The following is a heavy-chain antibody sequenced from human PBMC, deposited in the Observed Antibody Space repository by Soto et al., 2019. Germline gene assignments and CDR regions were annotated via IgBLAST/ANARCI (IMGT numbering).Heavy chain of an antibody. CDR1: GGTFSSYA. D-gene: IGHD3-16*01. J-gene: IGHJ6*02. CDR2: IIPIFGTA. CDR3: ARRPPLEGGFDGMDV. V-gene: IGHV1-69*01. Sequence: QVQLVQSGAEVKKPGSSVKVSCKASGGTFSSYAISWVRQAPGQGLEWMGGIIPIFGTANYAQKFQGRVTITADESTSTAYMELSSLRSEDTAVXXCARRPPLEGGFDGMDVWGQGTTVTVSS.